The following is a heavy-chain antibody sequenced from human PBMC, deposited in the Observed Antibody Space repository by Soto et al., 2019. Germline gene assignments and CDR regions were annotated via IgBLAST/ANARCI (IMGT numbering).Heavy chain of an antibody. V-gene: IGHV1-3*01. J-gene: IGHJ6*03. CDR1: GYTFTNYA. D-gene: IGHD2-2*01. CDR3: ARGHLAVVPVASWYFYMAV. Sequence: QVQLVQSGAEVEKPGASVKVSCKASGYTFTNYAVHWVRQAPGQRLEWMGWINAGNGNTSYSQEFQCRDTITRDTSAGTASMELSSLRSEDTAVYFCARGHLAVVPVASWYFYMAVWGKGTTVTVSS. CDR2: INAGNGNT.